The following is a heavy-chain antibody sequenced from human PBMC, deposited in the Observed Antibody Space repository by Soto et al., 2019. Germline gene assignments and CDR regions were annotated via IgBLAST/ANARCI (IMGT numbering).Heavy chain of an antibody. CDR1: GFTFSSYS. Sequence: GSLRLSCAASGFTFSSYSMNWVRQAPGKGLGWVSSISSSSSYIYYANSVKGRFTISRDNAKNSLYLQMNSLRAEDTAVYYCARIGTYCSSTSCYCFDFWGQGTLVTVSS. D-gene: IGHD2-2*01. CDR3: ARIGTYCSSTSCYCFDF. CDR2: ISSSSSYI. V-gene: IGHV3-21*01. J-gene: IGHJ4*02.